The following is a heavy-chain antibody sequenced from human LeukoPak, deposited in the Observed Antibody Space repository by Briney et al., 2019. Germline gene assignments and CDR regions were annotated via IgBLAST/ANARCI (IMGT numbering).Heavy chain of an antibody. CDR2: INTNTGNP. V-gene: IGHV7-4-1*02. CDR1: GYTFTSYA. D-gene: IGHD6-13*01. Sequence: GASVKVSCKASGYTFTSYAMNWVRQAPGQGLELMGWINTNTGNPTYAQGFTGRFVFSLDTSVSTAYLQISSLKAEDTAVYYCAAVSIAAAGRDPGYYWGQGTLVTVSS. J-gene: IGHJ4*02. CDR3: AAVSIAAAGRDPGYY.